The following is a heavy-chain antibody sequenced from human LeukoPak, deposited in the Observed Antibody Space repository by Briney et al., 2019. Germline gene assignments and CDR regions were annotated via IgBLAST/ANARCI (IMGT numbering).Heavy chain of an antibody. D-gene: IGHD3-16*01. CDR1: GDSVSSKSVS. CDR3: VRDFNWAFDY. J-gene: IGHJ4*02. CDR2: PRYRSPWNT. Sequence: SQTLSLTCAISGDSVSSKSVSWSWMRQSPSRGLEYLGRPRYRSPWNTFYSLSVECRITINADTSRNEVSLRLSSVTPEDTALYYCVRDFNWAFDYWGQGTLATVSS. V-gene: IGHV6-1*01.